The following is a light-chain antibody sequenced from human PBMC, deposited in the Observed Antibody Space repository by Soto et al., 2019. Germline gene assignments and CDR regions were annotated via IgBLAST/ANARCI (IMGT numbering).Light chain of an antibody. J-gene: IGKJ1*01. CDR1: QGITNY. CDR3: QGCNSAPSWT. V-gene: IGKV1-27*01. CDR2: SAS. Sequence: DIRMTQSPSSLSASVGDRVTITCRARQGITNYVACYQRKLGKVPDLLISSASTLQSGAPSRFSGCGSGTDFTPTVSSLQPEHVATYYCQGCNSAPSWTFGQGTRVEIK.